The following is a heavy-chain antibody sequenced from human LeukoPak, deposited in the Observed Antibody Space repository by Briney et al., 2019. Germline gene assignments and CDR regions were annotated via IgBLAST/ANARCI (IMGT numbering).Heavy chain of an antibody. V-gene: IGHV3-33*01. D-gene: IGHD2-2*01. CDR3: ARDGEYCSSTSCSYLFDY. CDR1: GFTFSSYG. J-gene: IGHJ4*02. Sequence: PGRSLRLSCAASGFTFSSYGMHWVRQAPGKGLEWVAVIWYDGSNKYYADSVKSRFTISRDNSKNTLYLQMNSLRAEDTAVYYCARDGEYCSSTSCSYLFDYWGQGTLVTVSS. CDR2: IWYDGSNK.